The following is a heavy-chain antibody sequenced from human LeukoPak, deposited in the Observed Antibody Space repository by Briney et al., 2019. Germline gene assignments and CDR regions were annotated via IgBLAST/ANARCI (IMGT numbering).Heavy chain of an antibody. D-gene: IGHD3-10*01. V-gene: IGHV4-30-2*01. CDR3: ARQNRFGELESGWFDP. CDR1: GGSISSGGYS. J-gene: IGHJ5*02. CDR2: IYHSGST. Sequence: PSETQSLTCAVSGGSISSGGYSWSWIRQPPGKGLEWIGYIYHSGSTYYNPSLKSRVTISVDRSKNQFSLKLSSVTAADTAVYYCARQNRFGELESGWFDPWGQGTLVTVSS.